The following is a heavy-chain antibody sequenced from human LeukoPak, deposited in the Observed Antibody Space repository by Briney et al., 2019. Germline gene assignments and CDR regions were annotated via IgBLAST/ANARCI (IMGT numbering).Heavy chain of an antibody. CDR1: GYTFIGDY. CDR2: INPNSGGT. J-gene: IGHJ4*02. D-gene: IGHD5-12*01. Sequence: ASVKVSCKASGYTFIGDYMHWVRQAPGQGLEWMGWINPNSGGTNYAQRFQGRVTMTRDTSISTACMELSRLRSDDTAAYYCARDFQPKRGYSGYDPSPEIDYWGQGTLVTVSS. CDR3: ARDFQPKRGYSGYDPSPEIDY. V-gene: IGHV1-2*02.